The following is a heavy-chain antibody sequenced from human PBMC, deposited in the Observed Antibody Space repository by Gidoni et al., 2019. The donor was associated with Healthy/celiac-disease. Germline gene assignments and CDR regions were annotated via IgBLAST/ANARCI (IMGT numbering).Heavy chain of an antibody. CDR3: ARDAGYYGSGSANYYYYGMDV. D-gene: IGHD3-10*01. V-gene: IGHV3-30*04. CDR2: ISYDGSNK. J-gene: IGHJ6*02. CDR1: GFTFRSSA. Sequence: QVQLVESGGCVVPPGSSLRLSCAASGFTFRSSASPRSRQAPGKGLEWVAVISYDGSNKYYADSVKGRFTISRDNSKNTLYLQMNSLRAEDTAVYYCARDAGYYGSGSANYYYYGMDVWGQGTTVTVSS.